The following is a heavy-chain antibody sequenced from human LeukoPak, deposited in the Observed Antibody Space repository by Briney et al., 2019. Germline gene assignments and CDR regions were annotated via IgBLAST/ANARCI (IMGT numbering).Heavy chain of an antibody. CDR2: ISPDSVEK. J-gene: IGHJ3*02. CDR3: ARKRGVGVDTNAFDI. CDR1: GYTFSDYY. D-gene: IGHD3-3*01. V-gene: IGHV1-2*02. Sequence: ASVEVSCKASGYTFSDYYMHWVRQAPAQGLEWMAWISPDSVEKKYAQKFQGRVTMTRDTSISTAYMELSRLTSDDTAVYYCARKRGVGVDTNAFDIWGQGTMVTVSS.